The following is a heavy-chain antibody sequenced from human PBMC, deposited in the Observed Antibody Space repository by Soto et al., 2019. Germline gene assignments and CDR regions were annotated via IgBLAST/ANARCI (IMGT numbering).Heavy chain of an antibody. Sequence: PGGSLRLSCAASGFTFSSYSMNWVRQAPGKGLEWVSYISSSSSTIYYADSVKGRFTISRDNAKNSLYLQMNSLRAEDTAVYYCAMFSIDLTRAFDIWGQGTMVTVSS. V-gene: IGHV3-48*01. D-gene: IGHD3-10*02. CDR2: ISSSSSTI. CDR1: GFTFSSYS. J-gene: IGHJ3*02. CDR3: AMFSIDLTRAFDI.